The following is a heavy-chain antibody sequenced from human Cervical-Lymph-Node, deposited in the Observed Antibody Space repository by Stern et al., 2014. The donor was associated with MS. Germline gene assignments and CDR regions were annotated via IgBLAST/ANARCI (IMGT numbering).Heavy chain of an antibody. J-gene: IGHJ4*02. CDR1: GGTFSSYA. CDR2: IIPIFGTA. V-gene: IGHV1-69*01. D-gene: IGHD6-13*01. Sequence: VQLEESGAEVKKPGSSGKVSCKASGGTFSSYAISWVRQAPGQGLEGMGGIIPIFGTANYAQKFQGRVTITADESTSTAYMELSSLRSEDTAVYYCARAEGYSSTTARYWGQGTLVTVSS. CDR3: ARAEGYSSTTARY.